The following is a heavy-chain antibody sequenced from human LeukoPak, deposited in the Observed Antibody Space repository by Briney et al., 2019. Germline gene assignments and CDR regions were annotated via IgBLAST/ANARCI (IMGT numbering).Heavy chain of an antibody. J-gene: IGHJ6*02. CDR3: AREMAIVVVPAAIHRRVPSLLRFLEWLLTVRSYGMDV. D-gene: IGHD3-3*01. Sequence: SVKVSCKASGGTFSSYAISWVRQAPGQGLEWMGRIIPIFGIANYAQKFQGRVTITADKSASTAYMELSGLRSEDTAVYYCAREMAIVVVPAAIHRRVPSLLRFLEWLLTVRSYGMDVWGQGTTVTVSS. V-gene: IGHV1-69*04. CDR1: GGTFSSYA. CDR2: IIPIFGIA.